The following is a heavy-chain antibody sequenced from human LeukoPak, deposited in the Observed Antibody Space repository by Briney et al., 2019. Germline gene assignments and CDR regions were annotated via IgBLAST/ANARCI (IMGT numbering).Heavy chain of an antibody. CDR2: ISSSSSTI. CDR1: GFTFSTYS. V-gene: IGHV3-48*01. J-gene: IGHJ1*01. Sequence: GGSLRLSCAASGFTFSTYSMNWVRQAPGKGLEWVSYISSSSSTIYYADSVKGRFTISRDNAKNSLYLQMNSLRAEDTAVYYCANFHCSSTRCHLSGYFQHWGQGTLVTVSS. CDR3: ANFHCSSTRCHLSGYFQH. D-gene: IGHD2-2*01.